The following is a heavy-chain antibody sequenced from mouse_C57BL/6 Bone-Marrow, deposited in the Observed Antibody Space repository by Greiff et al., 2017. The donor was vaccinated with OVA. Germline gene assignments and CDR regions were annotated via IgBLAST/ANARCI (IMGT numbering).Heavy chain of an antibody. CDR2: IRSKSNNYAT. Sequence: GGGLVQPKGSLKLSCAASGFSFNTYAMNWVRQAPGKGLEWVARIRSKSNNYATYYADSVKDRFTISRDDSESMLYLQMNNLKTEDTAMYYCVRQKLTGTSYYAMDYWGQGTSVTVSS. D-gene: IGHD4-1*01. CDR3: VRQKLTGTSYYAMDY. CDR1: GFSFNTYA. V-gene: IGHV10-1*01. J-gene: IGHJ4*01.